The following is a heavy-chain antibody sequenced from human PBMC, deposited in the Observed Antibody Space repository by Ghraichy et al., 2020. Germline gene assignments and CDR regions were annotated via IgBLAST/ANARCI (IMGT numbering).Heavy chain of an antibody. V-gene: IGHV3-23*01. J-gene: IGHJ4*02. Sequence: GGSLRLSCAASAFTFTSYAMTWVRQAPGKGLEWVSDISGSGESKYYADSVKGRFTIARDNSNNTLSLQMNSLRAEDTALYYCARVGQLLAQYYFDYWGQGTLVTVSS. D-gene: IGHD3-10*01. CDR2: ISGSGESK. CDR1: AFTFTSYA. CDR3: ARVGQLLAQYYFDY.